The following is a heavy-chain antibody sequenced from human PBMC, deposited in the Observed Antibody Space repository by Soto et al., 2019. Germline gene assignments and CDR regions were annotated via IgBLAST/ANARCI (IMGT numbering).Heavy chain of an antibody. CDR3: ARETVGANDY. CDR1: GYTFTSYD. D-gene: IGHD1-26*01. V-gene: IGHV1-8*01. J-gene: IGHJ4*02. Sequence: QVQLVQSGAEVKKPGASVKVSFKASGYTFTSYDINWVRQATGQGLVSMGWMNASSGNTGYAQKLQSRVTMTRNTYISTAYMELSSLSSEDTAVYYCARETVGANDYWGQGTLVTVSS. CDR2: MNASSGNT.